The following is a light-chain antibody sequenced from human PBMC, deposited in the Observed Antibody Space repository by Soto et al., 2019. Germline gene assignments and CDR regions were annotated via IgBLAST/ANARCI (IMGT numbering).Light chain of an antibody. J-gene: IGKJ2*01. CDR2: GAS. CDR1: QSVSSSSY. CDR3: RQYGSSPSYT. Sequence: EIVLTQSPGTLSLSPGERATLSCRASQSVSSSSYLAWYQQKPGQAPRLLIYGASSRATGIPDRFSGSGSATGFTLTISRLETEDFAVYYCRQYGSSPSYTFGQWTKLEIK. V-gene: IGKV3-20*01.